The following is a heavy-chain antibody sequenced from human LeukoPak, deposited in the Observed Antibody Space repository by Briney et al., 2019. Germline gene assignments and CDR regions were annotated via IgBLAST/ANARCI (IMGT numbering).Heavy chain of an antibody. J-gene: IGHJ4*02. D-gene: IGHD6-19*01. CDR2: TSGDEDST. CDR3: TIDLMNGFSNGWHFGY. V-gene: IGHV3-23*01. Sequence: GGSLRLSCATSGLTFKNFAMSWVRQAPGKGLEWLAVTSGDEDSTHYADSVRGHFVISTDNSRNTLFLHMNSLRAEDTAVYYCTIDLMNGFSNGWHFGYWGQGTLVTVSS. CDR1: GLTFKNFA.